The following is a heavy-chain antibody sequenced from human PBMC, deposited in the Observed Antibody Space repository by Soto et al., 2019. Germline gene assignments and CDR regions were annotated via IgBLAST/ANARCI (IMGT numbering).Heavy chain of an antibody. Sequence: QVQLQQLGPGLVKPSGTLSLTCAVSGGSISSSNWWSWVRQPPGKGLEWIGEIYHGGSTNYNPSLKSRVTISVDKSNNQFSLKLRSVTAADTAVYYCARALEAAANNWFDPWGQGTLVTVSS. V-gene: IGHV4-4*02. CDR3: ARALEAAANNWFDP. D-gene: IGHD6-13*01. J-gene: IGHJ5*02. CDR1: GGSISSSNW. CDR2: IYHGGST.